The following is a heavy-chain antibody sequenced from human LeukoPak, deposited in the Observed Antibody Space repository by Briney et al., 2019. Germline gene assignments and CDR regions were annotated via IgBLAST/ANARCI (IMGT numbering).Heavy chain of an antibody. D-gene: IGHD3-9*01. CDR2: ISGSGGST. V-gene: IGHV3-23*01. CDR1: GFTFSSYA. CDR3: AKGSYYDILTGYYLDY. Sequence: GGSLRLSCAASGFTFSSYAMSWVRQAPGKGLEWVSAISGSGGSTYYADSVKGPFTISRDNSKNTLYLQMNSLRAEDTAVYYCAKGSYYDILTGYYLDYWGQGTLVTVSS. J-gene: IGHJ4*02.